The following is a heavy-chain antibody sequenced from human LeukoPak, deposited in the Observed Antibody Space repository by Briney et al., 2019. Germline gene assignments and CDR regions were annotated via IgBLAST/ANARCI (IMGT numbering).Heavy chain of an antibody. CDR1: GYSISSGYY. Sequence: ETSETLSLTCTVSGYSISSGYYWGWIRQPPGKGLEWIGSIYHSGSTYYNPSLKSRVTISVDTSKNQFSLKLSSVTAADTAVYYCARYNTYYDLWSGYRHDAFDIWGQGTMVTVSS. D-gene: IGHD3-3*01. CDR2: IYHSGST. CDR3: ARYNTYYDLWSGYRHDAFDI. J-gene: IGHJ3*02. V-gene: IGHV4-38-2*02.